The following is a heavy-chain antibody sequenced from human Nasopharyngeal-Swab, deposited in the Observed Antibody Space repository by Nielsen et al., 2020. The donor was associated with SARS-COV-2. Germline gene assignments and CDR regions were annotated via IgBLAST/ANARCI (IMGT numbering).Heavy chain of an antibody. CDR1: GFYFSTYS. V-gene: IGHV3-21*01. CDR3: ARDGAAAGLFDY. CDR2: ITTSSTYI. J-gene: IGHJ4*02. Sequence: GESLKTSCAASGFYFSTYSFNWVRQAPGKGLEWVSSITTSSTYIYYADSVKGRFTMSRDNAKNSLYLQMNSLRAEDTAVYYCARDGAAAGLFDYWGQGTLVTVSS. D-gene: IGHD6-13*01.